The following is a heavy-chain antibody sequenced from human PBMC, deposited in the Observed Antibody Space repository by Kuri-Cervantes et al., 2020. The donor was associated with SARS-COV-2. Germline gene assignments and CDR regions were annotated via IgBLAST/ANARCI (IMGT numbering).Heavy chain of an antibody. CDR1: GFTFSSYG. CDR3: AREGITAAGRDFDY. V-gene: IGHV3-30*02. D-gene: IGHD6-25*01. Sequence: LSLTCAASGFTFSSYGMHWVRQAPGKGPEWVAFIRYDGSNKYYADSVKGRFTISRDNSKSTLYLQMNSLRAEDTALYFCAREGITAAGRDFDYWGQGTLVTVSS. CDR2: IRYDGSNK. J-gene: IGHJ4*02.